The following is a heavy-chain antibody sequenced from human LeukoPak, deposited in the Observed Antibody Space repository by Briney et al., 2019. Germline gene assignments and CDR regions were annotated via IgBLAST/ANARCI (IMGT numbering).Heavy chain of an antibody. D-gene: IGHD4-17*01. CDR1: GXTFSTYW. Sequence: GGSLRLSWVASGXTFSTYWMHWVRQAPGKGLLWVSRINGDGSSTNYADSVKGRFTISRDNAKNTLYLQMNSLRAEDTAVYYCARASTTVPNLLDNWGQGTLVTVSS. V-gene: IGHV3-74*01. CDR2: INGDGSST. J-gene: IGHJ4*02. CDR3: ARASTTVPNLLDN.